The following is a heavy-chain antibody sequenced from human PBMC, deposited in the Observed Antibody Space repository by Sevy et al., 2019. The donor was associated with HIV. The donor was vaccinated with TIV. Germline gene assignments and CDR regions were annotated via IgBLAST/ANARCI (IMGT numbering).Heavy chain of an antibody. Sequence: GSVKVSCKTSGYTFIKHPLSWVRQAPRQGLERRGCIRTYNRETKYAQKFQGRATMTTDTSTSTAYMELRSLRSDDTAVYYCARDSDGSGRYYLDYFDSWGQGTLVTVSS. CDR3: ARDSDGSGRYYLDYFDS. CDR1: GYTFIKHP. V-gene: IGHV1-18*01. CDR2: IRTYNRET. J-gene: IGHJ4*02. D-gene: IGHD3-22*01.